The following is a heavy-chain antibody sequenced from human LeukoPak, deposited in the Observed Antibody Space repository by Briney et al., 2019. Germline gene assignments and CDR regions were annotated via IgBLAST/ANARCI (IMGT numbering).Heavy chain of an antibody. D-gene: IGHD3-22*01. Sequence: SGGSLRLSCAASGFTFSSYGMSWVRQAPGKGLEWVSAISGSGGSTYYADSVKGRFTISRDNSKNTLYLQMNSLRAEDTAVYYCAKSTTYYYDSSDAFDIWGQGTMVTVSS. CDR1: GFTFSSYG. V-gene: IGHV3-23*01. J-gene: IGHJ3*02. CDR3: AKSTTYYYDSSDAFDI. CDR2: ISGSGGST.